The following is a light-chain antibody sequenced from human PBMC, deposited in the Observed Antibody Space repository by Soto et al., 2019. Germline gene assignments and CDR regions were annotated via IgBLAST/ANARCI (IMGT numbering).Light chain of an antibody. CDR3: QQYGSAPT. V-gene: IGKV3-20*01. Sequence: EIVLTQSPGTLSLSPGERATLSCRSSQSVSSSYLAWYQQKPGQAPRLPIYDVSSRATGIPDRFSGSGSGTDFTLTYRKLEPEDFAVYYCQQYGSAPTCGQGTKVEIE. CDR2: DVS. CDR1: QSVSSSY. J-gene: IGKJ1*01.